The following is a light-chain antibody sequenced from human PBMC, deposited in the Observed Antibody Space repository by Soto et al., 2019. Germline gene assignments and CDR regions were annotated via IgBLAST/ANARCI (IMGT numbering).Light chain of an antibody. CDR3: QQYDNFPLT. CDR2: DAS. V-gene: IGKV1-33*01. Sequence: DIQMTQSPSSLSASIGDRVSVTCQASQDISKFLNWYQQKPGKAPKLLIYDASKLETGVPSRFSGSGSGTDFTLTISSLQPEDFATYFCQQYDNFPLTFGGGTKIEIK. J-gene: IGKJ4*01. CDR1: QDISKF.